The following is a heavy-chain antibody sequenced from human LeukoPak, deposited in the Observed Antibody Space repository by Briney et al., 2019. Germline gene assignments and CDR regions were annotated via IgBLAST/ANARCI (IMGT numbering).Heavy chain of an antibody. J-gene: IGHJ4*02. V-gene: IGHV3-53*01. D-gene: IGHD6-13*01. CDR1: GFTVSSNY. CDR2: IYSGGST. CDR3: ARAVIAAAVYFDY. Sequence: GGSLRLSCAASGFTVSSNYMSWVRQAPGKGLEWVSVIYSGGSTYYADSVKGRFTISRDNSKNTLYLQMNSLRAEDTAVYYCARAVIAAAVYFDYWGQGTLVTVSS.